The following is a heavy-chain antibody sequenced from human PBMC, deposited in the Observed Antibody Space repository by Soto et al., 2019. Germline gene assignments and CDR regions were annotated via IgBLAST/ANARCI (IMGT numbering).Heavy chain of an antibody. CDR3: ARGIVATIIDYYYGMDV. J-gene: IGHJ6*02. D-gene: IGHD5-12*01. CDR1: GGTFSSYA. V-gene: IGHV1-69*13. CDR2: IIPIFGTA. Sequence: SVKVSCKASGGTFSSYAISWVRQAPGQGLEWMGGIIPIFGTANYAQKFQGRVTITADESTSTAYMELSSLRSEDTAVYYCARGIVATIIDYYYGMDVWGQGTTVTAP.